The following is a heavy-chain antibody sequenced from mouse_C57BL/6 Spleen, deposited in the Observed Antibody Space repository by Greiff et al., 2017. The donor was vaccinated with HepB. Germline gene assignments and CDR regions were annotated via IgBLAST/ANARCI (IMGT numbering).Heavy chain of an antibody. J-gene: IGHJ4*01. V-gene: IGHV1-5*01. CDR3: TRLPVTTVVADYAMDY. Sequence: EVQLVESGTVLARPGASVKMSCKPSGYTFTSYWMHWVKQRPGQGLEWIGAIYPGNSDTSYNQKFKGKAKLTAVTSASTAYMELSSLTNEDSAVYYCTRLPVTTVVADYAMDYWGQGTSVTVSS. D-gene: IGHD1-1*01. CDR2: IYPGNSDT. CDR1: GYTFTSYW.